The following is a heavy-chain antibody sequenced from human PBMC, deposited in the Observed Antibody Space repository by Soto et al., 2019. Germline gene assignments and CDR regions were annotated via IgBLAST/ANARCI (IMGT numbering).Heavy chain of an antibody. Sequence: GGSLRLSCAASGFTFSSYAMSWVRQAPGKGLEWVSAISGRGGSTYYGDSGKGRFTISRDNSKNTLYLQMNSLRAEDTAVYYCAKDVVGATGRYYYYGMDVWGQGTTVTVSS. V-gene: IGHV3-23*01. CDR3: AKDVVGATGRYYYYGMDV. CDR1: GFTFSSYA. D-gene: IGHD1-26*01. CDR2: ISGRGGST. J-gene: IGHJ6*02.